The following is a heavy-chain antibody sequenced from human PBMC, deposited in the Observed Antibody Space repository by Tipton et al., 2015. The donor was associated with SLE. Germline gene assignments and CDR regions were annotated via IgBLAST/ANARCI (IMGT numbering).Heavy chain of an antibody. CDR1: GLTFSGYW. D-gene: IGHD3-22*01. CDR2: IKKDGSET. V-gene: IGHV3-7*01. J-gene: IGHJ4*02. Sequence: GSLRLSCSASGLTFSGYWMNWVRQAPGKGLEWVANIKKDGSETYYVDSVKGRFTISRDNAMDTLYLQMNSLRAEDTAVYFCARVYNYKYDYWGQGTLVTVSS. CDR3: ARVYNYKYDY.